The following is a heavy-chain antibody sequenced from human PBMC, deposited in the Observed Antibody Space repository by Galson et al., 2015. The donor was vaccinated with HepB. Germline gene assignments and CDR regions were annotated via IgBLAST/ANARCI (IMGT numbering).Heavy chain of an antibody. V-gene: IGHV3-53*01. J-gene: IGHJ6*02. Sequence: SLRLSCAASGFTVSDNYMSWVRQAPGKGLEWVSDIYIDGNIYYADSVKGRFTVSRDNSKNTLYLQMNSLRAEDTAVYYCVRESPLAPAVTGSYGMDVWGQGTTVTVSS. CDR3: VRESPLAPAVTGSYGMDV. CDR1: GFTVSDNY. D-gene: IGHD6-19*01. CDR2: IYIDGNI.